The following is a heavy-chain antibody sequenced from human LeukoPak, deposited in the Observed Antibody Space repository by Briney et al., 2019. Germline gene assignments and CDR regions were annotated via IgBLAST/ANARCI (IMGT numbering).Heavy chain of an antibody. D-gene: IGHD6-19*01. Sequence: GGSLRLSCAASGFTFSNAWMSWVRQAPGKGLEWVGRIKTKTEGATTDYAAPVKGRFTISRDDSKNTLYLQMNSLKTEDTAVYYCTTGSSGWPGTDIYWGQGTLVTVSS. V-gene: IGHV3-15*01. J-gene: IGHJ4*02. CDR2: IKTKTEGATT. CDR3: TTGSSGWPGTDIY. CDR1: GFTFSNAW.